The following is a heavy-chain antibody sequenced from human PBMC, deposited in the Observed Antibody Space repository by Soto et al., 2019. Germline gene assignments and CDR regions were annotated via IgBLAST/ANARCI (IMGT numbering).Heavy chain of an antibody. CDR1: GGSISSSNW. V-gene: IGHV4-4*02. CDR2: IYHSGST. J-gene: IGHJ3*02. CDR3: ARGIAVAGRWGGDAFDI. D-gene: IGHD6-19*01. Sequence: SETQSLTCAVSGGSISSSNWWSWVRQPPGKGLEWIGEIYHSGSTNYNPSLKSRVAISVDKSKNQFSLKLSSVTAADTAVYYCARGIAVAGRWGGDAFDIWGQGTMVTVSS.